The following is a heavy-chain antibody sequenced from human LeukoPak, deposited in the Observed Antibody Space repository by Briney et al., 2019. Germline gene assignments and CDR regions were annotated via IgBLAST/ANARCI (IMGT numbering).Heavy chain of an antibody. CDR2: ISFSVNTK. V-gene: IGHV3-48*01. CDR1: GFTFSDYS. CDR3: AKIEYSSGKFDY. Sequence: GGSLRLSCAASGFTFSDYSMNWVRQAPGKGLEWVSYISFSVNTKYYGDSVKGRFTISRDNSKNTLYLQMNSLRAEDTAVYYCAKIEYSSGKFDYWGQGTLVTVSS. J-gene: IGHJ4*02. D-gene: IGHD6-25*01.